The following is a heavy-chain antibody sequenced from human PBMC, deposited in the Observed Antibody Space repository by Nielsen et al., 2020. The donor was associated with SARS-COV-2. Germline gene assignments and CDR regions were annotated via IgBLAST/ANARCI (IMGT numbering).Heavy chain of an antibody. V-gene: IGHV3-33*01. Sequence: GESLKISCAASGFTFSSYGMHWVRQAPGKGLEWVAVIWYDGSNKYYADSVKGRFTISRDNSKNTLYLQMNSLRAEDTAVYYCAREGGYSYGYYYYGMDVWGQGTTVTVSS. CDR1: GFTFSSYG. D-gene: IGHD5-18*01. J-gene: IGHJ6*02. CDR3: AREGGYSYGYYYYGMDV. CDR2: IWYDGSNK.